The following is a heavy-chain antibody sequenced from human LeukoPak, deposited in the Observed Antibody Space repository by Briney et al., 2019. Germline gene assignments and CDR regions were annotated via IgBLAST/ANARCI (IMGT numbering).Heavy chain of an antibody. D-gene: IGHD3-22*01. CDR1: GFTFSSYW. J-gene: IGHJ4*02. CDR2: IFNPGGAT. CDR3: ASNQEYYDSSGYYYRKYYFDY. Sequence: GGSLRLSCAASGFTFSSYWMHWVRQAPGKGLVWVSRIFNPGGATAYVDSVKGRFTISRDNAENTLSLQMNSLRVEDTAVYYCASNQEYYDSSGYYYRKYYFDYWGQGTLVTVSS. V-gene: IGHV3-74*01.